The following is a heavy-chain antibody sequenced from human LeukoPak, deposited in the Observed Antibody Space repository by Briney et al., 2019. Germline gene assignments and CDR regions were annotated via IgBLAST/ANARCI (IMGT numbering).Heavy chain of an antibody. CDR1: GFTFSGSA. D-gene: IGHD5-18*01. CDR2: IWYDGSNK. Sequence: GGSLRLSCAASGFTFSGSAMHWVRQAPGKGLEWVAVIWYDGSNKYYADSVKGRFTISRDNSKNTLYLQMNSLRAEDTAVYYCARWDTAFDYWGQGTLVTVSS. CDR3: ARWDTAFDY. J-gene: IGHJ4*02. V-gene: IGHV3-33*08.